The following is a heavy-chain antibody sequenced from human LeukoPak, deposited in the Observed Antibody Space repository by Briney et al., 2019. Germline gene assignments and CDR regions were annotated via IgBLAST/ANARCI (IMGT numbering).Heavy chain of an antibody. Sequence: GASVKVSCKASGYTFTNYGISWVRQAPGQGLEWMGGIIPIFGTANYAQTFLGRVTITADESTSTAYMELSSLRSEDTAVYYCAVGGYDSSGGDYWGQGTLGTVSS. V-gene: IGHV1-69*13. CDR2: IIPIFGTA. CDR3: AVGGYDSSGGDY. CDR1: GYTFTNYG. J-gene: IGHJ4*02. D-gene: IGHD3-22*01.